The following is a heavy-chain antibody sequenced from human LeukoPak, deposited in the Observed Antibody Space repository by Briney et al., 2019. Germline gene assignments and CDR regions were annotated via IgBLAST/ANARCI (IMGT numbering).Heavy chain of an antibody. D-gene: IGHD5-18*01. V-gene: IGHV1-69*13. Sequence: ASVKVSCKASGDTSNNYGINWVRQAPGQGLEWMGGITPIFHTPNYAQKFQGRVTISADESTTTAYMELSSLRSEDTAVYYCARGGQLWFRATRLDYWGQGTLVTVSS. CDR2: ITPIFHTP. J-gene: IGHJ4*02. CDR3: ARGGQLWFRATRLDY. CDR1: GDTSNNYG.